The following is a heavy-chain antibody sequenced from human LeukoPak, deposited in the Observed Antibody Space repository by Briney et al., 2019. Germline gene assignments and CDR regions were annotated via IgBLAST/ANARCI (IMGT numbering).Heavy chain of an antibody. Sequence: PGGSLRLSCAASGFTFSSYGMHWVRQAPGKGLEWVAFIRYDESNKYYADSVRGRFTISRDTSKNMVFLQMNSLRVEDTAVYYCARGIDYWGRGTLVTVSS. CDR3: ARGIDY. CDR2: IRYDESNK. V-gene: IGHV3-30*02. J-gene: IGHJ4*02. CDR1: GFTFSSYG.